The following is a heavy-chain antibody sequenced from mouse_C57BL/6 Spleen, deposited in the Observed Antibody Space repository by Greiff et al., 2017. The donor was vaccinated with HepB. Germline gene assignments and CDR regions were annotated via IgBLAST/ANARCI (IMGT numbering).Heavy chain of an antibody. CDR2: INPGSGGT. CDR1: GYAFTNYL. V-gene: IGHV1-54*01. CDR3: ARDGYYESFAY. Sequence: QVQLQQSGAELVRPGTSVKVSCKASGYAFTNYLIEWVKQRPGQGLEWIGVINPGSGGTNYNEKFKGKATLTADKSSSTAYMQLSSLTSEDSAVYFCARDGYYESFAYWGQGTLVTVSA. D-gene: IGHD2-3*01. J-gene: IGHJ3*01.